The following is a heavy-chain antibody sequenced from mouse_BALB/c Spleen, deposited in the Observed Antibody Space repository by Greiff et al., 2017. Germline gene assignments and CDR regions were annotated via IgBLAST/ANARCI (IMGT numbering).Heavy chain of an antibody. CDR1: GYAFTNYL. V-gene: IGHV1-54*01. Sequence: QVQLKQSGAELVRPGTSVKVSCKASGYAFTNYLIEWVKQRPGQGLEWIGVINPGSGGTNYNEKFKGKATLTADKSSSTAYMQLSSLTSEDSAVYFCARGGDYDGLWFAYWGQGTLVTVSA. CDR3: ARGGDYDGLWFAY. CDR2: INPGSGGT. J-gene: IGHJ3*01. D-gene: IGHD2-4*01.